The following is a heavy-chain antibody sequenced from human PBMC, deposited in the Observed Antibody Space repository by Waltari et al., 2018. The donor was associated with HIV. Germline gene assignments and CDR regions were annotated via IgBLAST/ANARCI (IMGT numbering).Heavy chain of an antibody. Sequence: EVQLVQSGAEVKKPGALLKISCKGSGSSFTSYWIGWVGRLPGKGLEWMGIIYPGDSDTRYSPSFQGQVTISADKSISTAYLQWSSLKASDTAMYYCARQMDCSGGSCNGLGYWGQGTLVTVSS. CDR2: IYPGDSDT. CDR3: ARQMDCSGGSCNGLGY. J-gene: IGHJ4*02. D-gene: IGHD2-15*01. CDR1: GSSFTSYW. V-gene: IGHV5-51*01.